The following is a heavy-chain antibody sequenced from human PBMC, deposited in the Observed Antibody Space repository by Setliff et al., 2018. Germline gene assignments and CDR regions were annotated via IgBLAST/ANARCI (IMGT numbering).Heavy chain of an antibody. CDR2: IYYSGST. D-gene: IGHD3-10*01. J-gene: IGHJ6*03. Sequence: KASETLSLTCRVSGGSISSGNYYWGLIRQPPGKGLEWVATIYYSGSTYSNPSLNSRLIISVDAPDNQFSVKLSSVTAADTAVYYCARHKSNGSGSYPSLYMDVWGKGIMVTVSS. CDR1: GGSISSGNYY. V-gene: IGHV4-39*01. CDR3: ARHKSNGSGSYPSLYMDV.